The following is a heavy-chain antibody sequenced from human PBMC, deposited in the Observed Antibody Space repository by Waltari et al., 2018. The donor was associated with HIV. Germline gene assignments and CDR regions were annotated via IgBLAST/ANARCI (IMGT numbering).Heavy chain of an antibody. V-gene: IGHV3-9*01. J-gene: IGHJ5*01. CDR3: AKGGSHLTIFEAWFDS. Sequence: EVQLVESGGGLVQPGRFLRLSCAASGCTLVDYPMHWVRRVPGKGLEWVSGISWNSGITDYGDSVKGRFTISRDNAKNSLYLQMNSLTVEDTAFYYCAKGGSHLTIFEAWFDSWGQGTLVTVSS. CDR1: GCTLVDYP. D-gene: IGHD3-3*01. CDR2: ISWNSGIT.